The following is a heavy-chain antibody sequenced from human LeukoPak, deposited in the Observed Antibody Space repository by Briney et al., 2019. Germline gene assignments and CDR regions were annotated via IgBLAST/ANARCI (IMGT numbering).Heavy chain of an antibody. D-gene: IGHD2-2*01. CDR3: ARSLEDIVVVPDARDTNYYYGMDV. CDR1: GYSFTSYW. CDR2: IYPGDSDT. J-gene: IGHJ6*02. Sequence: GESLKISCKGSGYSFTSYWIGWVRQMPGKGLEWMGIIYPGDSDTRYSPSFQGQVTISADRSISTAYLQWSSLKASDTAMYYCARSLEDIVVVPDARDTNYYYGMDVWGQGTTVTVSS. V-gene: IGHV5-51*01.